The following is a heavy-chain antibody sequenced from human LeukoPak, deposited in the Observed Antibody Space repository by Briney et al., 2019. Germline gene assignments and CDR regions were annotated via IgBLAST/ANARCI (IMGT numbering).Heavy chain of an antibody. CDR2: ISFDGSNR. Sequence: GGSLRLSCTASGFTFSSSAMHWVRQAPGKGLEWVAVISFDGSNRYYADSVKGRFTISRDNSKNTLYLQMNSLRAEDTAVYYCARDPEYQLLYYFDYWGQGTLVTVSS. D-gene: IGHD2-2*01. J-gene: IGHJ4*02. V-gene: IGHV3-30-3*01. CDR1: GFTFSSSA. CDR3: ARDPEYQLLYYFDY.